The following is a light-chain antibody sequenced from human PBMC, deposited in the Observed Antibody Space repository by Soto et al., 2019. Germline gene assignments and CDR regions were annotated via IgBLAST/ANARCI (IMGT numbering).Light chain of an antibody. V-gene: IGKV3-20*01. CDR3: QQYGTSPLMYT. J-gene: IGKJ2*01. CDR2: GAS. Sequence: ESVLTQSPGSLSLSPGETATLSCRASQSIINNYLAGYQQKPGQAPRLLIYGASIRATGVPDRFSGSGSGTHFTLTITRLEAEDFAVYYCQQYGTSPLMYTFGQGTKLVVK. CDR1: QSIINNY.